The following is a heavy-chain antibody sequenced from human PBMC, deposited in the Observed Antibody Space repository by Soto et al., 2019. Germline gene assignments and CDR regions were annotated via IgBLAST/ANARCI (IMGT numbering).Heavy chain of an antibody. D-gene: IGHD6-13*01. CDR2: ISFDGSDK. J-gene: IGHJ5*02. V-gene: IGHV3-30*03. Sequence: GGSLRLSCTTSGFTFSSFGMHWVRQAPGKGLQWVATISFDGSDKYYADSVRGRFTISRDNSKNTLYLQMNSLRIEDAAVYYCARDRQQLVPGWFDPWGQGTLVTVSS. CDR1: GFTFSSFG. CDR3: ARDRQQLVPGWFDP.